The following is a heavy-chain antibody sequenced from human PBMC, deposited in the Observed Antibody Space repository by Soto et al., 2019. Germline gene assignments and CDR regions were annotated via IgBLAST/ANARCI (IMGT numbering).Heavy chain of an antibody. V-gene: IGHV4-59*01. Sequence: SGTLSLTCTVSGGSISSYYWSWIRQPPGKGLEWIGYIYYSGSTNYNPSLKSRVTISVDTSKNQFSLKLSSVTAADTAVYYCARLVVVPAAKEDAFDIWGQGTMVTVSS. CDR2: IYYSGST. D-gene: IGHD2-2*01. CDR1: GGSISSYY. J-gene: IGHJ3*02. CDR3: ARLVVVPAAKEDAFDI.